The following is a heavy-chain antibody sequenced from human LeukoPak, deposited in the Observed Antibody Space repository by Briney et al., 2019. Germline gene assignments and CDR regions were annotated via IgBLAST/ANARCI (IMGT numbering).Heavy chain of an antibody. CDR3: ATYYYDSSGYYYLDY. V-gene: IGHV4-59*08. Sequence: SETLPLTCTVTGGSISSYYCSWIRQPPGKELDGIGYIYYSASINYNPSLKSRVLISVDTSNNQYSLKLSSVTTEDTAVYYCATYYYDSSGYYYLDYWGQGTLVTVSS. D-gene: IGHD3-22*01. J-gene: IGHJ4*02. CDR2: IYYSASI. CDR1: GGSISSYY.